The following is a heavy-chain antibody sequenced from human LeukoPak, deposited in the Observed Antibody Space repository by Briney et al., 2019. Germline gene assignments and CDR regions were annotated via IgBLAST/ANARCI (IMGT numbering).Heavy chain of an antibody. D-gene: IGHD4-17*01. V-gene: IGHV3-23*01. CDR3: ANLYGDSSNGMDV. CDR2: ISASGGTT. CDR1: GFTFSSYA. J-gene: IGHJ6*02. Sequence: GASLRLSCVASGFTFSSYAMTWVRQAPGKGLEWVSAISASGGTTYYEDSVKGRFTISRDNSKNTVHLQMNSLRAEDTAVYYCANLYGDSSNGMDVWGQGTMVTVSS.